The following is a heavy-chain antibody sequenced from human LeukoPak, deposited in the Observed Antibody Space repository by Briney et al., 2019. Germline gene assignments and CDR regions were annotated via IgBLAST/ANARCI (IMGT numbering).Heavy chain of an antibody. CDR3: AKRSGYTTGWFFDF. J-gene: IGHJ4*02. D-gene: IGHD6-19*01. Sequence: QPGGSLRLSCAASGFSFSSYATSWVRQAPGKGLEWVSSISGSGDNTYYAESVKGRFTISRDNSKNTLFLQMNSLRAEDTAVFYCAKRSGYTTGWFFDFWGQGTLVTVSS. CDR1: GFSFSSYA. V-gene: IGHV3-23*01. CDR2: ISGSGDNT.